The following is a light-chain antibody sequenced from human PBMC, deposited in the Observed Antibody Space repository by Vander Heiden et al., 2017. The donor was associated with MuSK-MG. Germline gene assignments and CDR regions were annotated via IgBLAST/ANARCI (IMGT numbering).Light chain of an antibody. CDR1: QSVNTY. CDR3: QRWENIPRT. CDR2: AVP. V-gene: IGKV1-39*01. J-gene: IGKJ1*01. Sequence: IHVTQSPPSLSASIEDTLTLTCRTSQSVNTYFNRYHQRPGKAPQLLTYAVPSPQPGAPSRLSRRASGTAFTLTMIVLQPEAVGAYFSQRWENIPRTSGEGTKVEVK.